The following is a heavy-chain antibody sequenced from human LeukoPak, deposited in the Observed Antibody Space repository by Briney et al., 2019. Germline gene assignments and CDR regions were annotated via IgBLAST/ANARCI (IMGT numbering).Heavy chain of an antibody. Sequence: ASVKVSCNASGYTFTSYGISWVRQAPGQGLEWMGWMSAYNGNTNYAQKLQGRVTMTTDTSTSTAYMELRSLRSDDTAVYYCARLITMVRRVIKAPFDYWGRGTLVTVSS. CDR2: MSAYNGNT. CDR3: ARLITMVRRVIKAPFDY. V-gene: IGHV1-18*01. J-gene: IGHJ4*02. D-gene: IGHD3-10*01. CDR1: GYTFTSYG.